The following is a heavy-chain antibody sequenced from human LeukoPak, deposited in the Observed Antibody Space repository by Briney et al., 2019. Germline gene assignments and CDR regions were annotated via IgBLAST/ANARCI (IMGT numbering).Heavy chain of an antibody. Sequence: GGSLRFSCAASGFTFSSYAMSWVRQAPGKGLEWVSAISGSGGSTYCTDSVKGRLTISRDNSKNTLYLQMNSLRAEDTAVYYCAKTGGRLLVYWGQGTLVTVSS. D-gene: IGHD5-12*01. V-gene: IGHV3-23*01. CDR3: AKTGGRLLVY. J-gene: IGHJ4*02. CDR2: ISGSGGST. CDR1: GFTFSSYA.